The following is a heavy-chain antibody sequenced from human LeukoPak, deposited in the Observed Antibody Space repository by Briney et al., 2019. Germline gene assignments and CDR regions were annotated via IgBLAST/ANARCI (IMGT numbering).Heavy chain of an antibody. J-gene: IGHJ4*02. V-gene: IGHV3-23*01. CDR3: AKDEVIVVVPAAMWY. D-gene: IGHD2-2*01. CDR2: ISGSGGST. CDR1: GFTFSSYA. Sequence: PGGSLRLSCAASGFTFSSYAMSWVRQAPGKGLEWVSAISGSGGSTYYADSVKGRFTISRDNSKNTLYLQMNSQRAEDTAVYYCAKDEVIVVVPAAMWYWGQGTLVTVSS.